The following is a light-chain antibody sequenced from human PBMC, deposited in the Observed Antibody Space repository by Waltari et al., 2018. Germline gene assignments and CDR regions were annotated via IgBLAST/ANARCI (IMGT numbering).Light chain of an antibody. V-gene: IGLV2-14*01. CDR1: SSDVGGYHY. CDR2: DVS. J-gene: IGLJ2*01. Sequence: QSALTQPASVSGSPGQSITISCTGTSSDVGGYHYVSWYQQHPDKAPKLMIYDVSKRPSGVSNRFSGSKSDNTASLTISGLQAEDEADYYCSSYTSSSTLVFGGGTKLTVL. CDR3: SSYTSSSTLV.